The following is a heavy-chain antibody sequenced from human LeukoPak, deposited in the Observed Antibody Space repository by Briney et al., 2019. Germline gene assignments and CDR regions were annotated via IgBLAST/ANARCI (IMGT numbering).Heavy chain of an antibody. D-gene: IGHD3-22*01. J-gene: IGHJ4*02. Sequence: RPGGSLRLSCAASGFTFSSYGMHWVRQAPGKGLEWVAVISYDGSNKYYADSVKGRFTISRDNSKNTLYLQMNSLRAEDTAVYYCAKSPHYDSSGYQHYWGQGTLVTVSS. CDR2: ISYDGSNK. CDR1: GFTFSSYG. V-gene: IGHV3-30*18. CDR3: AKSPHYDSSGYQHY.